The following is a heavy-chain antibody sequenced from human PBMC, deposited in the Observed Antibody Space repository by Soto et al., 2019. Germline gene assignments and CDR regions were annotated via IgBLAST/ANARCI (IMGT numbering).Heavy chain of an antibody. CDR2: IIPIFGTA. J-gene: IGHJ4*02. Sequence: GASVKVSCKASGGTFSSYAISWVRQAPGQGLEWMGGIIPIFGTANYAQKFQGRVTITADESTSTAYMELRSLRSDDTAVYYCARDSIPHYDFWSGYQSSFDYWGQGTLVTVSS. CDR1: GGTFSSYA. CDR3: ARDSIPHYDFWSGYQSSFDY. V-gene: IGHV1-69*13. D-gene: IGHD3-3*01.